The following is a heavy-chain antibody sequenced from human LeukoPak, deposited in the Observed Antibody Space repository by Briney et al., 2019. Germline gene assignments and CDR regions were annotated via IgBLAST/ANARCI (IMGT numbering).Heavy chain of an antibody. J-gene: IGHJ4*02. CDR2: INTNSGGT. V-gene: IGHV1-2*02. Sequence: ASVTVSCKASGYTFTGYYMHWVRQAPGQGLEWMGWINTNSGGTNYAQKFQGRVTMTRDTSISTAYMELSRLRSDDTAVYYCARVIRGWDYYDSSGPFDYWGQGTLVTVSS. CDR3: ARVIRGWDYYDSSGPFDY. D-gene: IGHD3-22*01. CDR1: GYTFTGYY.